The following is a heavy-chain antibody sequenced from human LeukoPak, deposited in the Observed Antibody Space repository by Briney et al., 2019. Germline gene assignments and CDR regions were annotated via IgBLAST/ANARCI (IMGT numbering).Heavy chain of an antibody. V-gene: IGHV3-53*01. CDR3: ARAKPKNMVRGLIMRKESRYYFDY. CDR1: GFTVSSNY. D-gene: IGHD3-10*01. Sequence: GGSLRLSCAASGFTVSSNYMSWVRQAPGKGLEWVSVIYSGGSTYYADSVKGRFTISRDNSKSTLYIQMNSLRAEDTAVYYCARAKPKNMVRGLIMRKESRYYFDYWGQGTLVTVSS. J-gene: IGHJ4*02. CDR2: IYSGGST.